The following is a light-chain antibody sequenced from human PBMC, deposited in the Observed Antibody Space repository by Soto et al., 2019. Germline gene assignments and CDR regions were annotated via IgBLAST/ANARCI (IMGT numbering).Light chain of an antibody. CDR3: PQTRSSPST. CDR2: EAS. CDR1: QDINSY. Sequence: IQLTQSRSSLSESIGDRVTITCRASQDINSYLAWYQQKPGKAPNLLIYEASILQRGVPSMFSGSNAGTDFTRTISSLQAEDVATDYCPQTRSSPSTFGGGTKV. J-gene: IGKJ4*01. V-gene: IGKV1-9*01.